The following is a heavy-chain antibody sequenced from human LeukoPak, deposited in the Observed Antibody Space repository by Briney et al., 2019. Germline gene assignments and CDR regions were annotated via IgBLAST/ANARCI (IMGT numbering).Heavy chain of an antibody. J-gene: IGHJ3*02. D-gene: IGHD3-10*01. CDR2: INPNSGGT. CDR3: ATSMVRGVIEAFDI. Sequence: GASVKVSCKASGYTFTGYYMHWVRQAPGQGLEWMGWINPNSGGTNYAQKFQGRVTMTRDTSISTAYMELSRLRSDDTAVYYCATSMVRGVIEAFDIWGQGTMVTVSS. V-gene: IGHV1-2*02. CDR1: GYTFTGYY.